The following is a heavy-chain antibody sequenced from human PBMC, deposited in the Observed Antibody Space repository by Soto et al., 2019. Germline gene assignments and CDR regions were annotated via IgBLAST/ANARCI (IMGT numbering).Heavy chain of an antibody. CDR3: AKAPGGTVYWYFDR. J-gene: IGHJ2*01. CDR2: ISSSSSTI. CDR1: GFTFSSYS. D-gene: IGHD3-10*01. Sequence: EVQLVESGGGLVQPGGSLRLSCAASGFTFSSYSMNWVRQAPGKGLEWVSYISSSSSTIYYADSVKGRFTISRDNAKNSLYLQMNSLRAEDTAVYYCAKAPGGTVYWYFDRWGRGTLVTVSS. V-gene: IGHV3-48*01.